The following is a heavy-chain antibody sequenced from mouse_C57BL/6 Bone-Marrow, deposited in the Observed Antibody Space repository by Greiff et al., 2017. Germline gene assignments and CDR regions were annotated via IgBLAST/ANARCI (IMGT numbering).Heavy chain of an antibody. J-gene: IGHJ2*01. Sequence: EVHLVESGGGLVQSGRSLRLSCATSGFTFSDSYMEWVRQAPGKGLEWIAARRNKANDYTTEYSASVKGRFIGSRDTSQSILYLQMNALRAEDTAIYYGARDGQFGDFDDWGQGTTLTGSS. D-gene: IGHD3-1*01. CDR1: GFTFSDSY. CDR2: RRNKANDYTT. V-gene: IGHV7-1*01. CDR3: ARDGQFGDFDD.